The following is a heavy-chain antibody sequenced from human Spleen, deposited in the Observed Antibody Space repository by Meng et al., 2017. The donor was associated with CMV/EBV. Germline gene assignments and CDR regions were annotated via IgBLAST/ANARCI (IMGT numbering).Heavy chain of an antibody. CDR2: IYPGDSDT. D-gene: IGHD3-10*01. CDR3: ARHAVFYYGSESHFDP. J-gene: IGHJ5*02. Sequence: GYTFATHWIALVRQMSGKGLEWMWIIYPGDSDTRYNPSFQGQVTISADKSMSTAYLHWSSLKASDTAIYYCARHAVFYYGSESHFDPWGQGTLVTVSS. V-gene: IGHV5-51*01. CDR1: GYTFATHW.